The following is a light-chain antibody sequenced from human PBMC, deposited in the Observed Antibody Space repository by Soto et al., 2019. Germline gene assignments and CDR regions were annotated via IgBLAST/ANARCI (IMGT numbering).Light chain of an antibody. CDR1: QSVDSY. V-gene: IGKV3-11*01. Sequence: EIVLAQSPATLSLSPGERATLSWRARQSVDSYLAWYQQKPGQAPRLLIYDASNRATDIPARFSGSGSGTDFTLTISSLEPEDFAVYYCQQRSNWPLTFGGGTKVDI. J-gene: IGKJ4*01. CDR2: DAS. CDR3: QQRSNWPLT.